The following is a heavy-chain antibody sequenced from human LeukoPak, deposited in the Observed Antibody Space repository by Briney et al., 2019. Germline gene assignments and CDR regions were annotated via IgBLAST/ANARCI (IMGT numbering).Heavy chain of an antibody. CDR3: ARGHYGLDV. J-gene: IGHJ6*02. CDR1: GFTFSDWY. CDR2: IFNTGDTI. Sequence: GGSLRLSCAASGFTFSDWYLSWIRQAPDKGLEWVSYIFNTGDTIYYADSVKGRFTISRDNAKNSVYLQMNSLRAEDTAMYYCARGHYGLDVWGQGTTVTVSS. V-gene: IGHV3-11*01.